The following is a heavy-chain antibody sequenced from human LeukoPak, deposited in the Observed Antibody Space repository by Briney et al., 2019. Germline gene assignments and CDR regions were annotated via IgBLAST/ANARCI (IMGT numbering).Heavy chain of an antibody. V-gene: IGHV4-31*03. J-gene: IGHJ3*02. CDR3: ARGIDYGDPNDAFDI. CDR1: GGSISSGGYY. Sequence: SETLSLTCTVSGGSISSGGYYWSWIRQRPGKGLEWIGYIYYSGSTYYNPSLKSRVTISVDTSKNQFSLKLSSVTAADTAVYYCARGIDYGDPNDAFDIWGQGTMVTVSS. CDR2: IYYSGST. D-gene: IGHD4-17*01.